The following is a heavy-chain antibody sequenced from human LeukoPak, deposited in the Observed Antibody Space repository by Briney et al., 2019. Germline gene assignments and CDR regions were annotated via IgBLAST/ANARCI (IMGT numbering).Heavy chain of an antibody. CDR2: INPSGGST. CDR3: ARSDSPYYDFWSGPPGAFDN. J-gene: IGHJ3*02. V-gene: IGHV1-46*01. CDR1: GYTFTSYG. D-gene: IGHD3-3*01. Sequence: ASVKVSCKASGYTFTSYGISWVRQAPGQGLEWMGIINPSGGSTSYAQKFQGRVTMTRDTSTSTVYMELSSLRSEDTAVYYCARSDSPYYDFWSGPPGAFDNWGQGTMVTVSS.